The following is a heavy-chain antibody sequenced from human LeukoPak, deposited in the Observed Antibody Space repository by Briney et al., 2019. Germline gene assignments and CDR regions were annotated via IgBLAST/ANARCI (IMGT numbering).Heavy chain of an antibody. Sequence: GGSLRLSCAASGFTFSSYAMSWVRQAPGKGLEWVSAISGSGGSTYYAASVKGRFTISRDNSKNTLYLQMNSLRAEDTAVYYCAKGGVEDYGDCGDYWGQGTLVTVSS. J-gene: IGHJ4*02. CDR3: AKGGVEDYGDCGDY. CDR1: GFTFSSYA. CDR2: ISGSGGST. V-gene: IGHV3-23*01. D-gene: IGHD4-17*01.